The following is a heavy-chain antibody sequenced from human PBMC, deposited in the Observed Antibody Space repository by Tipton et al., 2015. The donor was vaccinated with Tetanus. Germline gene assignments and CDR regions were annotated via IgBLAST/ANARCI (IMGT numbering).Heavy chain of an antibody. J-gene: IGHJ4*02. Sequence: SLRLSCAASGFAFSSYSMNWVRQAPGKGLEWVSSISPSATYRYYADSVKGRFTISRDDAKNSLFLQMNSLRVEDTAVYFCARVHVGLTEPCDYWGQGILVTVSS. D-gene: IGHD3-9*01. CDR3: ARVHVGLTEPCDY. V-gene: IGHV3-21*01. CDR1: GFAFSSYS. CDR2: ISPSATYR.